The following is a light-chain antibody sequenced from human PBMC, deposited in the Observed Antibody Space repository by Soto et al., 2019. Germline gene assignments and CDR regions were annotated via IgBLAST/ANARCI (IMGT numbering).Light chain of an antibody. V-gene: IGLV2-23*02. CDR2: EVS. CDR1: SSDVGSYNL. J-gene: IGLJ1*01. Sequence: QSVLTQPASVSGSPGQSITISCTGTSSDVGSYNLVSWYQQHPGKAPKVMIYEVSKRPSGVSNRFSGSNSGNTASLTISGLQAEDEADYYCCSDAGSSTFPYVFGTGTKVTVL. CDR3: CSDAGSSTFPYV.